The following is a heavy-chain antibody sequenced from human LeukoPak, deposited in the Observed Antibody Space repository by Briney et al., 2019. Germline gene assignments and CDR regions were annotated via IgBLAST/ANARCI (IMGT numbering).Heavy chain of an antibody. CDR1: GFTFSNFA. CDR2: ISYSGAGT. Sequence: GGSLRLSCAASGFTFSNFAMSWVRQAPGKGLEWVSAISYSGAGTSYADSVQGRFTISRDNSKNTLYLQMNSLRAEDTAVYYCARGIAATLIHDYWGQGTLVTVSS. D-gene: IGHD6-13*01. V-gene: IGHV3-23*01. J-gene: IGHJ4*02. CDR3: ARGIAATLIHDY.